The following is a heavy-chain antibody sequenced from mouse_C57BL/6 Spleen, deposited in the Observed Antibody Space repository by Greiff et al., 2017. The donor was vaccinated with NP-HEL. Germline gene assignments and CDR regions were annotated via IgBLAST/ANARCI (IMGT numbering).Heavy chain of an antibody. D-gene: IGHD1-1*01. CDR1: GYSITSGYY. J-gene: IGHJ2*01. Sequence: ESGPGLVKPSQSLSLTCSVTGYSITSGYYWNWIRQFPGNNLEWMGYISYDGGNNYNPSLKNRISITRDTSKNQFFLKLNSVTTEDTATYYCARAPDGSSLDYWGQGTTLTVSS. V-gene: IGHV3-6*01. CDR3: ARAPDGSSLDY. CDR2: ISYDGGN.